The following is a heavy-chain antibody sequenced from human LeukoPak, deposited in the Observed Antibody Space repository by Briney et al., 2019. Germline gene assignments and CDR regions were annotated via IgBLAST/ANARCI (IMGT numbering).Heavy chain of an antibody. J-gene: IGHJ6*02. Sequence: SVKVSCKASGGTFSSYAISWVRQAPGQGLEWMGGIIPIFGTANYAQKFQGRVTITADESTSTAYMELSSLRSEDAAVYYCARDKGRYCTNGVCYNYYYGMDVWGQGTTVTVSS. V-gene: IGHV1-69*13. CDR1: GGTFSSYA. CDR2: IIPIFGTA. D-gene: IGHD2-8*01. CDR3: ARDKGRYCTNGVCYNYYYGMDV.